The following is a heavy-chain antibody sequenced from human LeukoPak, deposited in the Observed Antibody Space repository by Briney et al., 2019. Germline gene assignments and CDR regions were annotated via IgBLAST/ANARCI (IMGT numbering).Heavy chain of an antibody. CDR2: IYYSGST. CDR1: GGSISSYY. Sequence: SETLSLTCTVSGGSISSYYWSWIQQPPGKGLEWIGYIYYSGSTNYNPSLKSRVTISVDTSKNQFSLKLSSVTAADTAVYYCAGDRSYSSSSRWFDPWGQGTLVTVSS. V-gene: IGHV4-59*01. D-gene: IGHD6-6*01. J-gene: IGHJ5*02. CDR3: AGDRSYSSSSRWFDP.